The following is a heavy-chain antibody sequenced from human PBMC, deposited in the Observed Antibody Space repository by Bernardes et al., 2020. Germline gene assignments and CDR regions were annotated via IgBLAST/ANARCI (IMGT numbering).Heavy chain of an antibody. CDR2: ISPNSGGT. Sequence: ASVKVSCRASGYTFTGYYMHWVRQAPGQGLEWMGRISPNSGGTNYAQNFQGRVNMTRDTSIGTAYMELSRLRSDDTAVYYCAREGSYNYGSGDYYYGLDVWGTGTTVTVSS. J-gene: IGHJ6*04. CDR1: GYTFTGYY. V-gene: IGHV1-2*06. D-gene: IGHD3-10*01. CDR3: AREGSYNYGSGDYYYGLDV.